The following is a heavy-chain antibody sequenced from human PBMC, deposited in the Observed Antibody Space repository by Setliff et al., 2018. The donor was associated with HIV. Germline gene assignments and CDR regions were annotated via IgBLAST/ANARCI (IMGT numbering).Heavy chain of an antibody. D-gene: IGHD3-22*01. CDR2: IRYDGSNK. V-gene: IGHV3-30*02. CDR3: ARDNYYFDNSGYPVDAFDI. CDR1: GFTFSSYG. Sequence: GGSLRLSCAASGFTFSSYGMHWVRQAPGKGLEWVAFIRYDGSNKYYADSVKGRFTISRDNAKNSLYLQMNSLRVEDTAVYYCARDNYYFDNSGYPVDAFDIWGQGTMVTVSS. J-gene: IGHJ3*02.